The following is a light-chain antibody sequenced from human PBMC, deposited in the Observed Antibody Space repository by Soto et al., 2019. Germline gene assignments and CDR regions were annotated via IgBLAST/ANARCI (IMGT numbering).Light chain of an antibody. CDR3: KQRSNWPRA. J-gene: IGKJ4*01. V-gene: IGKV3-11*01. CDR2: DAS. CDR1: QSIGTY. Sequence: TQSPSTLSLSPGEGATLSCRASQSIGTYLAWYQHKPGQAPRLLIFDASNRATGIPARFSGSGSGTDFTLPISSLEPEDFEVYYCKQRSNWPRAFGGGTKVEIK.